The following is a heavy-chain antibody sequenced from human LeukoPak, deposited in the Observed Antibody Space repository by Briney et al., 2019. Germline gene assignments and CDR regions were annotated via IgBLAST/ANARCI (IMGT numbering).Heavy chain of an antibody. D-gene: IGHD3-10*01. CDR1: GDTFSSYP. J-gene: IGHJ4*02. CDR3: ARSLRSITMVRGRGWNFDY. Sequence: SVKVSCKASGDTFSSYPISWVRQAPGQGLEWMGGYIPGFGKRDYAQKFQGRVTITADESTSTAYMELSSLRSEDTAVYYCARSLRSITMVRGRGWNFDYWGQGTLVTVSS. V-gene: IGHV1-69*13. CDR2: YIPGFGKR.